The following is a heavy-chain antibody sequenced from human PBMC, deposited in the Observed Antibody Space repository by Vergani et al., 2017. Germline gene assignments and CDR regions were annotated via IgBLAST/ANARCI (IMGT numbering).Heavy chain of an antibody. Sequence: QVQLVESGGGVVQRGGSLRLSCATSGFTLSNYDMQWIRQGPGKGLEFVAFIQFDGSNQYYADSVKGRFTLTRDFSKNTLYLQMNSLRTDDTATYYCANHFRGWSIKYWGQGTRVIVSS. J-gene: IGHJ4*02. V-gene: IGHV3-30*02. D-gene: IGHD3-3*01. CDR3: ANHFRGWSIKY. CDR2: IQFDGSNQ. CDR1: GFTLSNYD.